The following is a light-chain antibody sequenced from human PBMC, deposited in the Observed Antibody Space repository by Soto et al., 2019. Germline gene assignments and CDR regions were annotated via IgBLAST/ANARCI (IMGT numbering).Light chain of an antibody. CDR2: DAS. V-gene: IGKV3D-15*01. CDR1: QSVSSN. J-gene: IGKJ2*01. Sequence: EIVMTQSPATLSVSPGERATLSCRASQSVSSNLAWYQQKPGQAPRLLIYDASTRATGIPATFSGSGSGTTFSLTISSLQSEDFAVYYCQHHNNWPHSFGQGTNLEIK. CDR3: QHHNNWPHS.